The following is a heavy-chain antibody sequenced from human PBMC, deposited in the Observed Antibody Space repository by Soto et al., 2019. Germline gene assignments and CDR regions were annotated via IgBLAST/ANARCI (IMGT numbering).Heavy chain of an antibody. V-gene: IGHV4-39*01. CDR3: ARQHGSGSDFDY. J-gene: IGHJ4*02. CDR2: IHYSGRT. CDR1: GGSISSISDY. D-gene: IGHD3-10*01. Sequence: SETLSLTCTVSGGSISSISDYWVWIRQPPGKGLEWIGSIHYSGRTYYNPPLKSRVTISQDTSKNQFSLNLGSVTAADTAVYYCARQHGSGSDFDYWGQGTLVTVSS.